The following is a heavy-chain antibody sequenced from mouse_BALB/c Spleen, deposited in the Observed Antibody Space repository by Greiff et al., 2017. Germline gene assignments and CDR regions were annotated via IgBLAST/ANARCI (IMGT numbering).Heavy chain of an antibody. J-gene: IGHJ4*01. CDR2: IDPYNGGT. CDR3: AREFYYCGSSFYAMDY. D-gene: IGHD1-1*01. V-gene: IGHV1S135*01. Sequence: VQLQQSGPELVKPGASVKVSCKASGYAFTSYNMYWVKQSHGKSLEWIGYIDPYNGGTSYNQKFKGKATLTVDKSSSTAYMNLNSLTSEDSAVYYCAREFYYCGSSFYAMDYWGQGTSVTVSS. CDR1: GYAFTSYN.